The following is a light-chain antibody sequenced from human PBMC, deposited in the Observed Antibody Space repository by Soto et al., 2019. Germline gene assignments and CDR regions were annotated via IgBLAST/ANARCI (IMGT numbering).Light chain of an antibody. Sequence: DIQMTQSAATLSASVGDRVTITCRASQSISSWLAWYQQKPGKAPKLLIYKASSLESGVPSRFSGSGSGREFTLTISGLQPDDFATYYCQHCDTGWPFGQGTKVDIK. CDR2: KAS. CDR3: QHCDTGWP. J-gene: IGKJ1*01. CDR1: QSISSW. V-gene: IGKV1-5*03.